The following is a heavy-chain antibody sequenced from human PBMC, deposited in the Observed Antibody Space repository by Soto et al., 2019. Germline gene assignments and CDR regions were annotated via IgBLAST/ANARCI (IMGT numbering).Heavy chain of an antibody. CDR2: IWYDGSNK. CDR3: ARDGFGYDYSWFDP. J-gene: IGHJ5*02. D-gene: IGHD5-12*01. CDR1: GFTLSSYG. Sequence: GGSLRLSCAASGFTLSSYGMHWVRQAPGKGPEWVAVIWYDGSNKYYADSVKGRFTISRDNSKNTLYLQMNSLRAEDTAVYYCARDGFGYDYSWFDPWGQGTLVTVSS. V-gene: IGHV3-33*01.